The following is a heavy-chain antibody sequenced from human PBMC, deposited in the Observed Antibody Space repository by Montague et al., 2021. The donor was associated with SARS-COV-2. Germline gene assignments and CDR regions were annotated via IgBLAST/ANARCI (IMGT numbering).Heavy chain of an antibody. D-gene: IGHD4-11*01. CDR2: ISYSGST. CDR1: GDSITSGGYF. J-gene: IGHJ4*02. Sequence: TLSLTCTVSGDSITSGGYFWNWIRQHPGKGLEYIGAISYSGSTYYKPPLTSRVSISMDTSKNAFSLGLHSVTAADTAVYFCAASGRRGYSNPFHHCGRGSLVTVSS. CDR3: AASGRRGYSNPFHH. V-gene: IGHV4-31*03.